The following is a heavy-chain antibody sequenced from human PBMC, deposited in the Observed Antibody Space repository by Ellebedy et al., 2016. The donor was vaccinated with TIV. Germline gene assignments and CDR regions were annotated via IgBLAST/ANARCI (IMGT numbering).Heavy chain of an antibody. CDR1: GGTFSSYA. D-gene: IGHD2-15*01. CDR2: IIPIFGTA. V-gene: IGHV1-69*13. Sequence: SVKVSXXASGGTFSSYAISWVRQAPGQGLEWMGGIIPIFGTANYAQKFQGRVTITADESTSTAYMELSSLRSEDTAVYYCAREGGWGIVVVSYFDYWGQGTLVTVSS. CDR3: AREGGWGIVVVSYFDY. J-gene: IGHJ4*02.